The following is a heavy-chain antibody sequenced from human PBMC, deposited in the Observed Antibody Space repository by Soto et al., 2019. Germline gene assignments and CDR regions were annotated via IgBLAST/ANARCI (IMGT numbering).Heavy chain of an antibody. CDR1: GFTFSSYG. CDR2: IWYDGSNK. J-gene: IGHJ5*02. Sequence: QVQLVESGGGVVQPGRSLRLSCAASGFTFSSYGMHWVRQAPGKGLEWVAGIWYDGSNKYYADSVKGRFTISRDNSKNTLYLQMNSLRAEDKAVYYCARDPGIAAAENWFDPWGQGTLVTVSS. D-gene: IGHD6-13*01. V-gene: IGHV3-33*01. CDR3: ARDPGIAAAENWFDP.